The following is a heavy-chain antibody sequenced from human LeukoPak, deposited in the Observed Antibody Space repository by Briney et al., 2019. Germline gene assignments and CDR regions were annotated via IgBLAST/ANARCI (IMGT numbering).Heavy chain of an antibody. J-gene: IGHJ4*02. CDR3: AKESGVFLFDY. CDR2: ISYDGSNK. D-gene: IGHD6-13*01. CDR1: GFTFSGYA. V-gene: IGHV3-30-3*01. Sequence: GRSLRLSCAASGFTFSGYAMHWVRQAPGKGLEWVAVISYDGSNKYYADSVKGRFTISRDNSKNTLYLQMNSLRAEDTAVYYCAKESGVFLFDYWGQGTLVTVSS.